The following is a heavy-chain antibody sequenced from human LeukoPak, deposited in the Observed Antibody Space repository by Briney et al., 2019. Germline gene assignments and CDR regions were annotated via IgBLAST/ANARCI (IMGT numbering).Heavy chain of an antibody. CDR1: GFTFSSYS. V-gene: IGHV3-48*04. CDR3: ARGAYYDFWSGYYTFDY. Sequence: GGSLRLSCAASGFTFSSYSMNWVRQAPGKGLEWVSYISSSSSTIYYADSVKGRFTISRDNAKNSLYLQMNSLRAEDTAVYYCARGAYYDFWSGYYTFDYWGQGTLVTVSS. D-gene: IGHD3-3*01. J-gene: IGHJ4*02. CDR2: ISSSSSTI.